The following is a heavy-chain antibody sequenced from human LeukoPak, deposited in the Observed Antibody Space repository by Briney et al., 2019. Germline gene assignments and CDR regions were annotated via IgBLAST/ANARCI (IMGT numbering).Heavy chain of an antibody. CDR3: AKIRDGYKDAYDV. V-gene: IGHV1-46*01. J-gene: IGHJ3*01. CDR1: GYTFTNYY. Sequence: ASVKVSCKASGYTFTNYYMHWVRQAPGQGLEWMGLINPGGGKTNYAQNFQGRVTMTRDTSTSTVYMELSSLRSEDTAIYYCAKIRDGYKDAYDVWGQGTVVTVPS. CDR2: INPGGGKT. D-gene: IGHD5-24*01.